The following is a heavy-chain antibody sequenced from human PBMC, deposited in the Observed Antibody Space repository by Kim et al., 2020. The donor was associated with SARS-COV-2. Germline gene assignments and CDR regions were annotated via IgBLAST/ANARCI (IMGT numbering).Heavy chain of an antibody. CDR2: VYFSGSS. J-gene: IGHJ1*01. D-gene: IGHD3-22*01. CDR1: NVSITSRGFY. CDR3: ARRLDSSGYYFDS. V-gene: IGHV4-39*01. Sequence: SETLSLTCTVSNVSITSRGFYWAWIRQPPGGGLEWLGSVYFSGSSYSSPSLKSRVTLSVDTSKTQFSLTLSSVTAADTSVYYCARRLDSSGYYFDSWGQG.